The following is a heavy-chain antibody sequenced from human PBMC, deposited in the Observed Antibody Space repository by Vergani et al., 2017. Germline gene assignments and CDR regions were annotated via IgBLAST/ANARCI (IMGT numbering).Heavy chain of an antibody. Sequence: EVQLVESGGGLVQPGGSLRLSCAASGFTFSSYDMHWVRQATGKGLEWVSAIGTAGDTYYADSVKGRFTISRDNSKNTLYLQMNSLRAEDTAVYYCASLGRGDLGSGASNYWGQGTLVTVSS. J-gene: IGHJ4*02. D-gene: IGHD3-10*01. CDR2: IGTAGDT. CDR1: GFTFSSYD. CDR3: ASLGRGDLGSGASNY. V-gene: IGHV3-13*04.